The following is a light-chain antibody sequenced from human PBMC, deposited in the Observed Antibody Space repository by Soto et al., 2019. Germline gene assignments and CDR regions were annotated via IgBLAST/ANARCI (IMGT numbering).Light chain of an antibody. V-gene: IGKV4-1*01. CDR1: QSVLYSSNNKYY. Sequence: DIVMTQSPDSLAVSLGERATINCKSSQSVLYSSNNKYYLAWYQQKSRQPPKLLIYWASTRESGVPDRFSGSGSGTDFTLTISSLQAEDVAVYYCQQYYSTPTFGQGTKLEIK. J-gene: IGKJ2*01. CDR2: WAS. CDR3: QQYYSTPT.